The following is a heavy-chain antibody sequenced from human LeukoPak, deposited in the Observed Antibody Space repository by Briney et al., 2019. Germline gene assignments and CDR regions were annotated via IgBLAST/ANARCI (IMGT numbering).Heavy chain of an antibody. V-gene: IGHV3-66*01. CDR3: ARDGWKLNYFDS. D-gene: IGHD4-23*01. CDR1: GFTVSSTY. J-gene: IGHJ4*02. CDR2: IHSDDRT. Sequence: PGGSLRLSCAAFGFTVSSTYMNWVRQAPGKGLEWVSVIHSDDRTYYAASVKGRFTISRDISENTLYLQMNRLGDEDTAVYYCARDGWKLNYFDSWGQGTLVTVSS.